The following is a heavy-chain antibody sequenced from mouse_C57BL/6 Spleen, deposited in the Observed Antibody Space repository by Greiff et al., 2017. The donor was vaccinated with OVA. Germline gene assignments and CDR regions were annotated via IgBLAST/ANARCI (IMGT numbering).Heavy chain of an antibody. Sequence: QVQLQQPGAELVRPGSSVKLSCKASGYTFTSYWMHWVKQRPIQGLEWIGNIDPSDSETHYNQKFKDKATLTVDKSSSTAYMQLSSLTSKDSAVYYCARGYGKGSWFAYWGQGTLVTVSA. J-gene: IGHJ3*01. CDR3: ARGYGKGSWFAY. V-gene: IGHV1-52*01. D-gene: IGHD1-1*01. CDR2: IDPSDSET. CDR1: GYTFTSYW.